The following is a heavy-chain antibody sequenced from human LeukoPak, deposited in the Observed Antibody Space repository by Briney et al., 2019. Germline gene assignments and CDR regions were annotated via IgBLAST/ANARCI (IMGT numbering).Heavy chain of an antibody. V-gene: IGHV3-23*01. CDR2: ISGSGGST. Sequence: GGSLRLSCAASGCTFSSYAMSWVRQAPGKGLEWVSVISGSGGSTYYADSVKGRFTISRDKSKNTLYLQMNSLRVEDTAVYYCAEVGLEVVVPTFFDYWGQGTLVTVSS. D-gene: IGHD3-22*01. CDR1: GCTFSSYA. J-gene: IGHJ4*02. CDR3: AEVGLEVVVPTFFDY.